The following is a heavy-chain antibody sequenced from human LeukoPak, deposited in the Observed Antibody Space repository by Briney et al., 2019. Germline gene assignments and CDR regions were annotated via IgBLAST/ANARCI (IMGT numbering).Heavy chain of an antibody. CDR3: AREEYCNSTTCYKAFDI. Sequence: ASVKVSCKASGYTFTSYGISWVRQAPGQGLEWMRWISAYNGNTNYAQKLQGRVTMTTDTSTSTAYMELRSLRSDDTAVYYCAREEYCNSTTCYKAFDIWGQGTMVTVSS. CDR2: ISAYNGNT. CDR1: GYTFTSYG. D-gene: IGHD2-2*02. J-gene: IGHJ3*02. V-gene: IGHV1-18*01.